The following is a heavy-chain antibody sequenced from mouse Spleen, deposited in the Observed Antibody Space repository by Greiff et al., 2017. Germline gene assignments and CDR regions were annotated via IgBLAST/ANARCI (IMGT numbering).Heavy chain of an antibody. D-gene: IGHD1-1*02. Sequence: EVKVEESGGGLVKPGGSLKLSCAASGFTFSSYAMSWVRQTPEKRLEWVATISSGGGNTYYPDSVKGRFTISRDNAKNTLYLQMSSLKSEDTAMYYCAREGDYSAWFAYWGQGTLVTVSA. CDR3: AREGDYSAWFAY. CDR1: GFTFSSYA. J-gene: IGHJ3*01. V-gene: IGHV5-9*04. CDR2: ISSGGGNT.